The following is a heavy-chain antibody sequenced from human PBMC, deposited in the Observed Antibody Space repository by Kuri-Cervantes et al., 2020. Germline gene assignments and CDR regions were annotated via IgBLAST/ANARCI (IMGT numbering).Heavy chain of an antibody. J-gene: IGHJ6*02. D-gene: IGHD4-17*01. CDR1: GGSFSGYY. CDR3: ARDRQRYGYYYGMDV. V-gene: IGHV4-34*01. Sequence: SQTLSLTCAVYGGSFSGYYWSWIRQPPGKGLEWIGEINHSGSTNYNPSLKSRVTISVDTSKNQFSLKLSSVIAADTAVYYCARDRQRYGYYYGMDVWGQGTTVTVSS. CDR2: INHSGST.